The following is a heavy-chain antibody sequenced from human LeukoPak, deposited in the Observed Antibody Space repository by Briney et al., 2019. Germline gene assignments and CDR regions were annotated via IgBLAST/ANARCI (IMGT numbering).Heavy chain of an antibody. CDR1: GRTFSSYT. CDR3: ARGATVTTGGLFDY. D-gene: IGHD4-17*01. Sequence: SVKVSCKASGRTFSSYTISWVRQAPGHGLEWMGRLIPILGIANYAQKFQGRVTITADKSTSTAYMELSSLRSEDTAVYYCARGATVTTGGLFDYWGQGTLVTVSS. CDR2: LIPILGIA. J-gene: IGHJ4*02. V-gene: IGHV1-69*02.